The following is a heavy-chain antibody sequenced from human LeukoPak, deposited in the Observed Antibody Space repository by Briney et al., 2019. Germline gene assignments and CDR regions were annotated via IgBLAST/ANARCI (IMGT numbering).Heavy chain of an antibody. Sequence: GGSLRLSCAASGFTFSSYGMHWVRQAPGKGLEWVAVISYDGSNKYYADSVKGRFTTSRENSKNTLYLQMNSLRAEDTAVYYCAAPHSYFDYWGQGTLVTVSS. CDR2: ISYDGSNK. V-gene: IGHV3-30*03. CDR3: AAPHSYFDY. J-gene: IGHJ4*02. CDR1: GFTFSSYG.